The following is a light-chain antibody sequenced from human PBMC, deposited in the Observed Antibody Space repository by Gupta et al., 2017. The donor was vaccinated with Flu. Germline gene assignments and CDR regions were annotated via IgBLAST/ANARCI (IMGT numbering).Light chain of an antibody. CDR1: QSVSSY. J-gene: IGKJ4*01. CDR2: EAS. V-gene: IGKV3-11*01. CDR3: QQDSSWPVT. Sequence: VLTPSPATLSLSPGERATLSCRASQSVSSYLGWYQQKPGQAPRLLIYEASSRATGIPSRFSGSGSGTDFTLTISSLEPDDFAVYYCQQDSSWPVTFGEGTKVEIK.